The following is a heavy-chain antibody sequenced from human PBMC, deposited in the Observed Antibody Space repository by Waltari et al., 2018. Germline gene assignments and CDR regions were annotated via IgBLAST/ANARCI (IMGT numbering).Heavy chain of an antibody. CDR3: ARGHCTGGSCHSGDNFDL. Sequence: EVNLVESGGGLVQPGGSLRLSCAASGFLFEATHMTRVRQAPGKGLEWVSVIYSGITTYYADSAKDRFIISRDNSKNTLFLQMNSLRAEDTAVYYCARGHCTGGSCHSGDNFDLWGQGTLVTVSS. J-gene: IGHJ4*02. V-gene: IGHV3-53*03. D-gene: IGHD2-15*01. CDR2: IYSGITT. CDR1: GFLFEATH.